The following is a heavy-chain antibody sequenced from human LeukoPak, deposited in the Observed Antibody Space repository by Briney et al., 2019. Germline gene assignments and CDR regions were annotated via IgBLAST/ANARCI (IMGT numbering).Heavy chain of an antibody. CDR2: INHSGST. D-gene: IGHD6-13*01. V-gene: IGHV4-34*01. CDR3: ATGYSSSWLDGYYYYGMDV. Sequence: SQTLSLTCAVYGGSFSGYYWSWIRQPPGKGLEWIGEINHSGSTNYHPSLKSRVTISVDTSKNQFSLKLSSVTAADTAVYYCATGYSSSWLDGYYYYGMDVWGKGTTVTVSS. J-gene: IGHJ6*04. CDR1: GGSFSGYY.